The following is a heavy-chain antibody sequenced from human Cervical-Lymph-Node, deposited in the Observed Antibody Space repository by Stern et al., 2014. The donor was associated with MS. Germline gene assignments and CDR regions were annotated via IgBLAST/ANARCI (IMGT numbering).Heavy chain of an antibody. CDR2: ITASGNSK. CDR1: GFTFSNYN. J-gene: IGHJ6*02. CDR3: ARDGPLGTGDYYYGLDV. V-gene: IGHV3-48*02. Sequence: EVQLVESGGGFVQPGGSLRLSCSASGFTFSNYNMNWVRQAPGKGLEWVSYITASGNSKYYADSVKGRFTISRDNAKSSLYLQLNSLNDDDTAVYYCARDGPLGTGDYYYGLDVWGQGTTVTVSS. D-gene: IGHD5-18*01.